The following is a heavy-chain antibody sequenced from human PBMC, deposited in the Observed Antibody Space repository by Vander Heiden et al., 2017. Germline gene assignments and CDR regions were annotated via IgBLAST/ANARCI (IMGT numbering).Heavy chain of an antibody. Sequence: EVQLVESGAGLVQPGGSLRLSCVASGFNLIRYWMHWVRQAPGKGLVWVSRISTDGSSIKYAEAVEGRSSISRDNAKNTVYLQINSLRVDDTAVYYCARPDRSSWYGLPDVWGQGTTVPVS. CDR3: ARPDRSSWYGLPDV. D-gene: IGHD3-3*01. V-gene: IGHV3-74*03. CDR1: GFNLIRYW. J-gene: IGHJ6*02. CDR2: ISTDGSSI.